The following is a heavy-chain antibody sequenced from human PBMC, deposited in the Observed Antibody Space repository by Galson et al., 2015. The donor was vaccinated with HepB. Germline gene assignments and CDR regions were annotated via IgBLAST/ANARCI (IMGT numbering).Heavy chain of an antibody. CDR2: ISSDENTK. Sequence: SLRLSCAASGITFNNYIMHWVRQAPGKGLEWVADISSDENTKYYADSVKGRFTISRDNSKNTLYLQMDSLRPDDTAVYYCATETGNNYVCFDNWGQGTLVTVSS. CDR1: GITFNNYI. J-gene: IGHJ4*02. CDR3: ATETGNNYVCFDN. V-gene: IGHV3-30-3*01. D-gene: IGHD3-16*01.